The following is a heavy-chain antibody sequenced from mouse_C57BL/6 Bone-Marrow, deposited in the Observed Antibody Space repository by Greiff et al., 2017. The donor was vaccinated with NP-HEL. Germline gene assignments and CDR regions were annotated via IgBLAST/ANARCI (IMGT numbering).Heavy chain of an antibody. CDR2: IYPRDGST. D-gene: IGHD1-1*01. CDR1: GYTFTSYD. Sequence: QVHVKQSGPELVKPGASVKLSCKASGYTFTSYDINWVKQRPGQGLEWIGWIYPRDGSTKYNEKFKGKATLTVDTSSSTAYMELHSLTSEDSAVYFCAIPYYYGSSYWYFDVWGTGTTVTVSS. J-gene: IGHJ1*03. V-gene: IGHV1-85*01. CDR3: AIPYYYGSSYWYFDV.